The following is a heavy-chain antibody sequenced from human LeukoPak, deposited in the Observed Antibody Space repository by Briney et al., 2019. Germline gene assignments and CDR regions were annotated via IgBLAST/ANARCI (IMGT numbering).Heavy chain of an antibody. V-gene: IGHV4-59*01. D-gene: IGHD5-12*01. CDR2: VYYGGST. Sequence: SETLSFTCTVSGCSISGYHWSWIRQPPGHGLVWIGCVYYGGSTNYNPSLKSRVTISVDTSKNQFSLKLSSVTAADTAVYYCARDRGIVATIADYYYYGMDVWGQGTTVTVSS. CDR3: ARDRGIVATIADYYYYGMDV. J-gene: IGHJ6*02. CDR1: GCSISGYH.